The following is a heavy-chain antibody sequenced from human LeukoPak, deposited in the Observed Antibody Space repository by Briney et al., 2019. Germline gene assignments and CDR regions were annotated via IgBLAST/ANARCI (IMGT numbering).Heavy chain of an antibody. V-gene: IGHV1-3*01. CDR1: GYTFTSYA. CDR2: INAGNGNT. CDR3: ARSGIAAAGYNWFDP. J-gene: IGHJ5*02. D-gene: IGHD6-13*01. Sequence: GASVKVSCKASGYTFTSYAKHWVRQAPGQRLEWMGWINAGNGNTKYSQKFQGRVTITRDTSASTAYMELSSLRSEDTAVYYCARSGIAAAGYNWFDPWGQGTLVTVSS.